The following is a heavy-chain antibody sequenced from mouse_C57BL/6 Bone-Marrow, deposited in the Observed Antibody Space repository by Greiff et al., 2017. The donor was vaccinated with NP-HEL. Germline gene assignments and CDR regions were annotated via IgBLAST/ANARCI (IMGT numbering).Heavy chain of an antibody. Sequence: EVMLVESGGDLVKPGGSLKLSCAASGFTFSSYGMSWVRQTQDTRLEWVATISSGGSYTYYPDSVKGRFTIARDNAKNTLYLQMSSLKSEDTAMYYCASPYDYDVAWFAYWGQGTLVTVSA. V-gene: IGHV5-6*01. CDR2: ISSGGSYT. CDR3: ASPYDYDVAWFAY. CDR1: GFTFSSYG. J-gene: IGHJ3*01. D-gene: IGHD2-4*01.